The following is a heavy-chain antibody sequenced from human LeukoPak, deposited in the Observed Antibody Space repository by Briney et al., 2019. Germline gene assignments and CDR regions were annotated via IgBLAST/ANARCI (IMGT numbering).Heavy chain of an antibody. CDR3: AKAEGRVVTRTFDY. Sequence: PGGSLRLSCAASGFTFSSYAMSWVRQAPGKGLEWVSAISGSGGSTYYADSVKGRFTISRDNSKNTLYLQTNSLRAEDTAVYYCAKAEGRVVTRTFDYWGQGTLVTVSS. CDR1: GFTFSSYA. J-gene: IGHJ4*02. CDR2: ISGSGGST. D-gene: IGHD3-3*01. V-gene: IGHV3-23*01.